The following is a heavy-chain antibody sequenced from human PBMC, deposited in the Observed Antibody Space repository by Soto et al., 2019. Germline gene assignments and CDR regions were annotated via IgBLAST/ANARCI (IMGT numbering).Heavy chain of an antibody. CDR1: GFIFSDYW. CDR2: IKFDGSEK. J-gene: IGHJ4*02. Sequence: PGGSLRLSCAASGFIFSDYWMSWVRQAPGKGPEWVANIKFDGSEKQYVDSVRGRFTISRDNSRNSLFLQMNSLRAGDTAVYYCVKDGGYCSSSTCYSPRNHYFDSSGQGTLVTVSS. D-gene: IGHD2-2*01. V-gene: IGHV3-7*03. CDR3: VKDGGYCSSSTCYSPRNHYFDS.